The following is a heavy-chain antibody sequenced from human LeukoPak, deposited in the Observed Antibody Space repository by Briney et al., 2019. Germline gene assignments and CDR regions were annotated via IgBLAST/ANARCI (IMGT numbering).Heavy chain of an antibody. Sequence: SETLSLTCTVSGGSISSHYWSWIRQAPGKGLEWIGYMHYSGSTNYNSSLKSRVTISVDTSKNQFSLKLSSVTAADTAVYYCGRNLGSGSDHWGQGTLVTVSS. CDR3: GRNLGSGSDH. D-gene: IGHD3-10*01. CDR1: GGSISSHY. CDR2: MHYSGST. J-gene: IGHJ4*02. V-gene: IGHV4-59*11.